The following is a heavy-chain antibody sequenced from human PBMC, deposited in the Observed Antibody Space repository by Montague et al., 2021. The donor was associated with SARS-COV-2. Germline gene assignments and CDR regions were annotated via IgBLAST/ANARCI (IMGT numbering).Heavy chain of an antibody. CDR3: ARELEIHDFLYGYYIGD. D-gene: IGHD3/OR15-3a*01. CDR2: IYYSGST. V-gene: IGHV4-61*01. J-gene: IGHJ4*02. CDR1: GGSVNSGSYH. Sequence: SETLSLTCTVSGGSVNSGSYHWNWIRQPPGKGLEWIGYIYYSGSTSYNPSLKSRVTISLDTSKNQFSLNLTSVTAADTALYFCARELEIHDFLYGYYIGDWGQGTLVTVSS.